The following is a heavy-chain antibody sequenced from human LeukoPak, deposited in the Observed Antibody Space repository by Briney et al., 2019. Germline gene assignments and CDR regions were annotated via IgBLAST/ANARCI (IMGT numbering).Heavy chain of an antibody. D-gene: IGHD1-7*01. CDR3: ARDRPLITGTTYYYYMDV. V-gene: IGHV3-74*01. Sequence: AGGSLRLSCAASGFTFSSYWVHWVRQAPGKGLVRVSRINSDGSSTSYADSVKGRFTISRDNAKNTLYLQMNSLRAEDTAVYYCARDRPLITGTTYYYYMDVWGKGTTVTVSS. J-gene: IGHJ6*03. CDR1: GFTFSSYW. CDR2: INSDGSST.